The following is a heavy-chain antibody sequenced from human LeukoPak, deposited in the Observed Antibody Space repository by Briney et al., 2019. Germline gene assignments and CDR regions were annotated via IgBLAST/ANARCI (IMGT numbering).Heavy chain of an antibody. D-gene: IGHD3-3*01. CDR1: GYSFTSYG. CDR3: ARVGIYSRVVLINYFDY. CDR2: ISDYNGNT. J-gene: IGHJ4*02. Sequence: ASVKVSCKASGYSFTSYGISWVRQAPGQGLEWMGWISDYNGNTNYAQKLQGRVTMTTDTSTSTAYMELRSLRSDDTAVYYCARVGIYSRVVLINYFDYWGQGTLVTVSS. V-gene: IGHV1-18*01.